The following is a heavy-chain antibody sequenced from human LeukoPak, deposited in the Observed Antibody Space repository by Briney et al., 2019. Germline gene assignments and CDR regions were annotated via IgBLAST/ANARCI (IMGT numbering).Heavy chain of an antibody. V-gene: IGHV1-18*01. CDR1: GYTFTSYG. CDR2: ISAYNGNT. Sequence: ASVKVSCKASGYTFTSYGISWVRQAPGQGLEWMGWISAYNGNTNYAQKLQGRVTMTTDTSTSTAYMEQRSLRSDDTAVYYCARGGYDFWSGYYTGNWFDPWGQGTLVTVPS. D-gene: IGHD3-3*01. J-gene: IGHJ5*02. CDR3: ARGGYDFWSGYYTGNWFDP.